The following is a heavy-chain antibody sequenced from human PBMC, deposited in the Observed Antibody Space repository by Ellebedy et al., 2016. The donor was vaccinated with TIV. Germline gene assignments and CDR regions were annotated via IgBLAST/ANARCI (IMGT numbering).Heavy chain of an antibody. Sequence: GESLKISXVASGFTFSSYWMHWVRQTPGKGLEWVANIKQDGSAKYYVDSVKGRFTISRDNAKNSLYLQMNSLGAEDTAVYYCARRYFDLWGRGTLVTVSS. CDR2: IKQDGSAK. V-gene: IGHV3-7*04. CDR1: GFTFSSYW. CDR3: ARRYFDL. J-gene: IGHJ2*01.